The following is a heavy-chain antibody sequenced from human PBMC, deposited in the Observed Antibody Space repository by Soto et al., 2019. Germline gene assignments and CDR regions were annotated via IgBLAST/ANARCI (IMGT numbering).Heavy chain of an antibody. Sequence: EVQLVESGGDLVQPGGSLRLSCTASGFSFSSYWMSWVRQAPGKGLEWVANIKQDGSEKYYVDSVKGRFTISRDNAKDQLYLRMNSVRAEDTAVYYCARGAGSYFRRVVGAFDIWGQGTMVTVSS. CDR2: IKQDGSEK. J-gene: IGHJ3*02. CDR3: ARGAGSYFRRVVGAFDI. V-gene: IGHV3-7*04. CDR1: GFSFSSYW. D-gene: IGHD3-10*01.